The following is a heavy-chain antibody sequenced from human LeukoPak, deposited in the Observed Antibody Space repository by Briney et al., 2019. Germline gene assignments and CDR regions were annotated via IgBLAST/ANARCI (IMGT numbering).Heavy chain of an antibody. J-gene: IGHJ4*02. CDR3: ARSFVVPAAIFDY. V-gene: IGHV4-30-4*08. D-gene: IGHD2-2*01. Sequence: PSETLSLTCTASGFSISSGDYYWSWIRQPPGKGLKWIGYIYYSGSTYYNPSLKSRVTISVDTSKNQFSLKLSSVTAADTAVYYCARSFVVPAAIFDYWGQGTLVTVSS. CDR1: GFSISSGDYY. CDR2: IYYSGST.